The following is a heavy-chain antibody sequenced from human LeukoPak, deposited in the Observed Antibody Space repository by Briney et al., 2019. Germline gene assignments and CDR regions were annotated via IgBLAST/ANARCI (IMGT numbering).Heavy chain of an antibody. J-gene: IGHJ4*02. CDR1: GYSFTSYG. CDR2: ISAYNGNT. V-gene: IGHV1-18*01. D-gene: IGHD2-15*01. Sequence: GASVKVSCKASGYSFTSYGISWVRQAPGQGLEWVGWISAYNGNTNYAQRLQGRVTMTTDTSTSTAYMELRSLTSDDTAIYCCARVPSGGPFDYWGQGTLVTVSS. CDR3: ARVPSGGPFDY.